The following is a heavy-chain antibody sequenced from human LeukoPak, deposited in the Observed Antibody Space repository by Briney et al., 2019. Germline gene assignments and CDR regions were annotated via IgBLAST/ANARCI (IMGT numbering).Heavy chain of an antibody. Sequence: SETLSLTCTVSGGSISTYYWSWIRQPPGKGLEWIGYIYYSGSTNYNPSLNSRVTVSVDTSKNQFSLNLSSVTAADTAVYYCARGGDSSGWYLPFDYWGQGTLVTVSS. CDR1: GGSISTYY. CDR2: IYYSGST. V-gene: IGHV4-59*01. J-gene: IGHJ4*02. CDR3: ARGGDSSGWYLPFDY. D-gene: IGHD6-19*01.